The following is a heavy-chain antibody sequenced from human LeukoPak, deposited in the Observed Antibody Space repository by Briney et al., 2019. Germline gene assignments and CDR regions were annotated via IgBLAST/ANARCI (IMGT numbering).Heavy chain of an antibody. D-gene: IGHD2-21*02. V-gene: IGHV4-31*03. CDR2: IFTSGNT. Sequence: TLSLTCTVSGDSISSGGYYWTWIRQHPGKGLEWIGNIFTSGNTYYNPSLKGRVFTSVDTSKSQFSLRLTSETAADTAVYYCARATLRGDPFDFWGQGIQVTVSS. J-gene: IGHJ4*02. CDR1: GDSISSGGYY. CDR3: ARATLRGDPFDF.